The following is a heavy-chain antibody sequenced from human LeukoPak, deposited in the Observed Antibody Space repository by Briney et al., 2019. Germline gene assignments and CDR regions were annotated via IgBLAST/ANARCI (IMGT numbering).Heavy chain of an antibody. J-gene: IGHJ4*02. V-gene: IGHV3-21*01. D-gene: IGHD1-1*01. CDR1: RFTFSSYS. CDR2: ISSSSSYI. CDR3: ARVLKRPQGYNVYTGDY. Sequence: GGSLRLSCAASRFTFSSYSMNWVRQAPGKGLEWVSSISSSSSYIYYADSVKGRFTISRDNAKNSLYLQMNSLRAEDTAVYYCARVLKRPQGYNVYTGDYWGQGTLVTVSS.